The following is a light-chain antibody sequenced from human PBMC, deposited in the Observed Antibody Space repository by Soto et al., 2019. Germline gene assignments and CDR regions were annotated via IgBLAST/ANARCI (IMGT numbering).Light chain of an antibody. V-gene: IGKV3-15*01. CDR2: QTS. J-gene: IGKJ5*01. CDR1: QSVSSN. Sequence: EIVMTQSPVTLSVYPGERATLSCRASQSVSSNVAWYQQKPGQAPRLLIYQTSARATGIPGRFSGSGSETDFTLTISSLQSEDSAVYYCQQYHNWPPITFGQGTRLEVK. CDR3: QQYHNWPPIT.